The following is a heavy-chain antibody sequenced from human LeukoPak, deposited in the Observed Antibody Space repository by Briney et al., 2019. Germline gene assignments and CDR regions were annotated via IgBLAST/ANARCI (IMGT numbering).Heavy chain of an antibody. D-gene: IGHD4-17*01. Sequence: ASVKVSCKASGYTFANYYFHWVRQATGQGLEWMGVITPNGGSTRYAQKFQGRVTMTRDTSTSTVYMELSRLRSEDTAVYYCAREPARVQTTAGDYWGQGTLVTVSS. V-gene: IGHV1-46*01. CDR2: ITPNGGST. CDR3: AREPARVQTTAGDY. CDR1: GYTFANYY. J-gene: IGHJ4*02.